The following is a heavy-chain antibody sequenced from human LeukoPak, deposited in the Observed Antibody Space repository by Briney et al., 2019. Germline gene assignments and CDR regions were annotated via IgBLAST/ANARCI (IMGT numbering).Heavy chain of an antibody. J-gene: IGHJ6*03. D-gene: IGHD2-21*02. CDR1: GFTVSSNY. CDR2: IYSGGST. Sequence: GGSLRLSCAASGFTVSSNYMSWVRQAPGKGLEWVSVIYSGGSTYYADSVKGRFTISRDNSKNTLYLQMNSLRAEDTAVYYCATSHVEVTSLYYYYYMDVWGKGTTVTISS. V-gene: IGHV3-53*01. CDR3: ATSHVEVTSLYYYYYMDV.